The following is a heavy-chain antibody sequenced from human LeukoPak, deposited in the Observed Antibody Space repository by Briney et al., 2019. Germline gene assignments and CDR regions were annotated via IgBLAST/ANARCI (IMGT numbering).Heavy chain of an antibody. CDR3: ATERVAGLDN. V-gene: IGHV3-33*01. CDR2: IWYDGSNK. CDR1: GFTFSSNG. D-gene: IGHD6-19*01. Sequence: PGGSLRLSCAASGFTFSSNGMHWVRQAPGKGLEWVGIIWYDGSNKYYADSVKGRFSISRDNSKNTLYLQMNILRDEDTAVYYCATERVAGLDNWGQGTLVTVSS. J-gene: IGHJ4*02.